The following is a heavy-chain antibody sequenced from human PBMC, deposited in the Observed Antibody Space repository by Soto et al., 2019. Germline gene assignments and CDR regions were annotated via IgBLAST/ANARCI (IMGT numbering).Heavy chain of an antibody. CDR3: ATYGRQFGY. CDR2: INQDGGGK. Sequence: GGSLRLSCAASGFTFSYFWMGWVRQAPGKGLEWVATINQDGGGKYYVNSVKGRFTISRDNADNSLYLQMNNLRAEDTAVYYCATYGRQFGYWGQGTLVTVSS. J-gene: IGHJ4*02. D-gene: IGHD3-16*01. CDR1: GFTFSYFW. V-gene: IGHV3-7*01.